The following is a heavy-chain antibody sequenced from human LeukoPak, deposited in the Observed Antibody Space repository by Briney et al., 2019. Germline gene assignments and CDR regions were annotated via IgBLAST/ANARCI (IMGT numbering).Heavy chain of an antibody. J-gene: IGHJ4*02. Sequence: PSETLSLTCPVSGGSIIGYYWSWMRQPAGKGLEWIGRIHTSGSTNYNASLKSRVTMSVDTSKNQFSLKLTSVTAADTAVYYCARDGGYTSHDYWGQGTLVTVSS. CDR2: IHTSGST. CDR3: ARDGGYTSHDY. CDR1: GGSIIGYY. V-gene: IGHV4-4*07. D-gene: IGHD6-19*01.